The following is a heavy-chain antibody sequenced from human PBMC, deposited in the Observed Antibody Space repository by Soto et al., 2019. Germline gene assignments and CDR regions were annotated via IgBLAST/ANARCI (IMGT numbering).Heavy chain of an antibody. CDR1: GYTFTSYY. CDR2: INPSGGST. J-gene: IGHJ3*02. Sequence: KVSCKASGYTFTSYYMHWVRQAPGRGLEWMGIINPSGGSTSYAQKFQGRVTMTRDTSTSTVYMELSSLRVEDTAVYYCARGDYHDSSGPFSDAFDIWGQGTMVTVS. D-gene: IGHD3-22*01. V-gene: IGHV1-46*01. CDR3: ARGDYHDSSGPFSDAFDI.